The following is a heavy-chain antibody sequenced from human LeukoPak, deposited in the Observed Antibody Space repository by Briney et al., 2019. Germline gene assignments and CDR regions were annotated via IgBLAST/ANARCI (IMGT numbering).Heavy chain of an antibody. CDR3: AKDLRSGPEGFDY. Sequence: GGSLRLSCAASGFTFSSNWMHWVRQAPGKGLVWISRINGDGRIIEHAESVKGRFTISRDNAKNSLYLQMNSLRAEDTALYYCAKDLRSGPEGFDYWGQGTLVTVSS. CDR1: GFTFSSNW. J-gene: IGHJ4*02. CDR2: INGDGRII. V-gene: IGHV3-74*01.